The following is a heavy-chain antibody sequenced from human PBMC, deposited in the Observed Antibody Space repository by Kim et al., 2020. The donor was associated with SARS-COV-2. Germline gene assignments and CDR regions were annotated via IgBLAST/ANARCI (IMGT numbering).Heavy chain of an antibody. V-gene: IGHV3-30*01. J-gene: IGHJ6*02. CDR3: ARPSHPDIVVVPAAKPDV. Sequence: GRFTISRDNSKNTLYLQMNSLRAEDTAVYYCARPSHPDIVVVPAAKPDVWGQGTTVTVSS. D-gene: IGHD2-2*01.